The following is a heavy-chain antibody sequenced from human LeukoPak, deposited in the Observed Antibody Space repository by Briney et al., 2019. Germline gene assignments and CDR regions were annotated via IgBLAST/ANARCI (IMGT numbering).Heavy chain of an antibody. CDR3: AGEGHYYDSTGYYYGGEDY. Sequence: PSETLSLTCTISGGFITTYYWSWIRQPAGKGLEWIGRIYTRGSTNYNPSLKSRVTMSVDTSKNQFSLKLSSVTAADTAVCYCAGEGHYYDSTGYYYGGEDYWGQGTLVTVSS. CDR2: IYTRGST. V-gene: IGHV4-4*07. D-gene: IGHD3-22*01. J-gene: IGHJ4*02. CDR1: GGFITTYY.